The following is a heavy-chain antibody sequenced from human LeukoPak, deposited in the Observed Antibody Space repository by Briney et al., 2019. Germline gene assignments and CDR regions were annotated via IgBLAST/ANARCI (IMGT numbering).Heavy chain of an antibody. Sequence: PGGSLRLSCAASGFTFSSYSMNWVRQAPGKGLEWVSYILFSSRTIYYADSVKGRFPISRDNAKNSLYLQMNTLRAEDTAVYYCARDGGYSYEFDYWGQGTLVTVSS. D-gene: IGHD5-18*01. CDR1: GFTFSSYS. CDR3: ARDGGYSYEFDY. V-gene: IGHV3-48*01. CDR2: ILFSSRTI. J-gene: IGHJ4*02.